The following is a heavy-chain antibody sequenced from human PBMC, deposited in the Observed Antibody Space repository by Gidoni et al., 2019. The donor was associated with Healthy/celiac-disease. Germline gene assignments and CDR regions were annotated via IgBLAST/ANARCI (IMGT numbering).Heavy chain of an antibody. V-gene: IGHV3-33*01. CDR2: IWYDGSNK. CDR1: GFTFSSYG. D-gene: IGHD5-12*01. CDR3: ARDPPPPSHSGYDWIGYYFDY. J-gene: IGHJ4*02. Sequence: QVQLVESGGGVVQPGRSLRLSCAASGFTFSSYGLHWVRQAPGKGLEGVAVIWYDGSNKYYADSVKGRFTISRDKSKNTLYLQMNSLRAEDTAVYYCARDPPPPSHSGYDWIGYYFDYWGQGTLVTVSS.